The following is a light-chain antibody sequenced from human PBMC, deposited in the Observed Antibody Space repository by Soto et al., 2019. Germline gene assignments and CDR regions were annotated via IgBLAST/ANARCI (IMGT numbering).Light chain of an antibody. Sequence: QSALTQPPSASGSPGQSVTISCTGTSSDIGAYNYVSWYQQHPGKAPKRMIHEVSKRPSGVPDRFSGSKSGHTASLTVSGLQAEDEADYYCSSYAGSNDRWVFGGGTKVTVL. CDR1: SSDIGAYNY. J-gene: IGLJ3*02. CDR2: EVS. CDR3: SSYAGSNDRWV. V-gene: IGLV2-8*01.